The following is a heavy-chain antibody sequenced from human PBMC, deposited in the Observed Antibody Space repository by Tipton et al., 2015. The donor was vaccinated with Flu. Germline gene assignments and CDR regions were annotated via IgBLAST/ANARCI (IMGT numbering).Heavy chain of an antibody. V-gene: IGHV4-59*01. Sequence: TLSLTCTVSGGSISSYYWSWIRQSPGKGLEWIGYISYSGSTNYNPSLKSRVTISVDTSKNQFSLKLSSVTAADTAVYYCARLSSNWYHQLDNWGQGTTVTVSS. D-gene: IGHD6-13*01. CDR3: ARLSSNWYHQLDN. CDR1: GGSISSYY. J-gene: IGHJ6*02. CDR2: ISYSGST.